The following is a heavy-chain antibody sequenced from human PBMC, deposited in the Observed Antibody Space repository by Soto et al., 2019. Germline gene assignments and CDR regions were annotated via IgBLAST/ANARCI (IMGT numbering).Heavy chain of an antibody. D-gene: IGHD6-6*01. V-gene: IGHV4-31*03. Sequence: QVQLQESGPGLVKPSQTLSLTCTVSGGSISSGGYYWTWIRQHPGKGLDWIGYNYYSGITYYNPSLKSRVTISLDTSKNQFSLKLSSVTAADTAVYYCARGSSIAGLCYRMDVWGQGTTVTVSS. CDR1: GGSISSGGYY. CDR2: NYYSGIT. CDR3: ARGSSIAGLCYRMDV. J-gene: IGHJ6*02.